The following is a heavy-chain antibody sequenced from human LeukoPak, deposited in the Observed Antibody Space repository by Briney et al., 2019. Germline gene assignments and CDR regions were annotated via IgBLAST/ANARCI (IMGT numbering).Heavy chain of an antibody. CDR1: GFTFSSYW. D-gene: IGHD3-9*01. J-gene: IGHJ4*02. Sequence: GGSLRLSCAASGFTFSSYWMHWVRQAPGKGLVWVSRISGDGSSTTYAESVKGRFTISRDNAKNTLYLQMNSLRAEDMALYYCAKDPYDILTGVDYWGQGTLVTVSS. CDR3: AKDPYDILTGVDY. V-gene: IGHV3-74*01. CDR2: ISGDGSST.